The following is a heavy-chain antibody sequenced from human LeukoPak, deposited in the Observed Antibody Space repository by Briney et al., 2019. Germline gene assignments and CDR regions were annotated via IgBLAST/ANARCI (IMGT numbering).Heavy chain of an antibody. Sequence: PGGSLRLFCAASGFTFSTYAVHWVRQAPGKGLEWVAVIWHDGSNKYYADSVKGRFTISRDNSKNTLYLQMDSLRAEDTAVYYCARSQNWSGGSRSRLGDHWGQGTLVNGSS. D-gene: IGHD2-15*01. CDR1: GFTFSTYA. CDR3: ARSQNWSGGSRSRLGDH. CDR2: IWHDGSNK. J-gene: IGHJ4*02. V-gene: IGHV3-33*01.